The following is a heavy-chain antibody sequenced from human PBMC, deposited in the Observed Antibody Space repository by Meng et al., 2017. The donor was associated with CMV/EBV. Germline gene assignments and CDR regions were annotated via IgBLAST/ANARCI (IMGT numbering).Heavy chain of an antibody. CDR1: GFTFSNAW. CDR3: ITDISSGWEDY. D-gene: IGHD6-19*01. Sequence: GGSLRPSCAASGFTFSNAWMSWVRQAPGKGLEWVGRIKSKTDGGTPDYAAPMKGRFTISRDESTNTLYLQRNSLKTEDTAVYYCITDISSGWEDYWGQGTLVTVSS. CDR2: IKSKTDGGTP. J-gene: IGHJ4*02. V-gene: IGHV3-15*01.